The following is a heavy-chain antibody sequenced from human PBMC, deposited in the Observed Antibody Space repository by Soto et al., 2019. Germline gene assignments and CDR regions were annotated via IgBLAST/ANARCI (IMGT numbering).Heavy chain of an antibody. CDR2: ISYDGSNK. CDR3: ARGYYDSSRILDY. J-gene: IGHJ4*02. V-gene: IGHV3-30-3*01. D-gene: IGHD3-22*01. Sequence: GGSLRLSCAASGFTFSSYAMHWVRQAPGKGLEWVAVISYDGSNKYYADSVKGRFTISRDNSKNTLYLQMNSLRAEDTAVYYCARGYYDSSRILDYWRQGTLVTVSS. CDR1: GFTFSSYA.